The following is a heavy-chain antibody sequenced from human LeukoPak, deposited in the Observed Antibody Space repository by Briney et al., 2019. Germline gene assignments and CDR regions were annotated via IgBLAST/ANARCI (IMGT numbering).Heavy chain of an antibody. CDR3: ANYGSGSYYNT. Sequence: GGSLRLSCAASGFTFSSYAMSWVRQAPGKGLEWVSDISGSGGSTYYADSVKGRFTISRDNSKNTLYLQMNSLRAEDTAVYYCANYGSGSYYNTWGQGTLVTVSS. D-gene: IGHD3-10*01. CDR2: ISGSGGST. CDR1: GFTFSSYA. V-gene: IGHV3-23*01. J-gene: IGHJ5*02.